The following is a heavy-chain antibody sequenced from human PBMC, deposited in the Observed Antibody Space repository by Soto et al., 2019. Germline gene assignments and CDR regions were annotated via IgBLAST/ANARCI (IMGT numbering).Heavy chain of an antibody. J-gene: IGHJ4*02. V-gene: IGHV3-23*01. D-gene: IGHD6-19*01. Sequence: EVQLLESGGDLVQPGGSLRLSCAASGFTFSNFAMSWFGRAPGRGREWVSGISASGRDIHYADPVKDRFTVSRDNSKNTLYLQMNSLRAEDTAIYYCAKGKTSGWYYFDYWGQGALVTVSS. CDR1: GFTFSNFA. CDR2: ISASGRDI. CDR3: AKGKTSGWYYFDY.